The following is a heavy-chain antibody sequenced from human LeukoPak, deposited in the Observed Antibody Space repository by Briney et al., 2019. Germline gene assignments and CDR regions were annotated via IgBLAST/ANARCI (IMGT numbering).Heavy chain of an antibody. Sequence: SGGSLRLSCAASGFTFSSYGMHWVRQAPGKGLEWVAFIRYDGSNKYYADSVKGRFTISRDNSKNTLYLQMNSLRAEDTAVYYCAKGSGLRVLWFGVHDAFDIWGQGTMVTVSS. CDR1: GFTFSSYG. D-gene: IGHD3-10*01. J-gene: IGHJ3*02. CDR2: IRYDGSNK. CDR3: AKGSGLRVLWFGVHDAFDI. V-gene: IGHV3-30*02.